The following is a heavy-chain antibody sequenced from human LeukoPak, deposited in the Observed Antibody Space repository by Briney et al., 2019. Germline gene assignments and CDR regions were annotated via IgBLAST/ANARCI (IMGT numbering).Heavy chain of an antibody. V-gene: IGHV3-23*01. CDR2: ISGFGAST. Sequence: GGTLRLSCAASGFTFSSYGMSWVRQAPGKGLEWVSTISGFGASTYYADAVKGRFTISRDNSKNTLYLQMNSLRAEDTAVYYCAKDNDFGYYYISGTFDYWGQGTLVTVSS. J-gene: IGHJ4*02. CDR1: GFTFSSYG. D-gene: IGHD3-22*01. CDR3: AKDNDFGYYYISGTFDY.